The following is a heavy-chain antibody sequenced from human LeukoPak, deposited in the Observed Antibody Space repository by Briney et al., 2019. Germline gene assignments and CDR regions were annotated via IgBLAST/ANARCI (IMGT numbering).Heavy chain of an antibody. Sequence: GGSLRLSCAASGFNFYNYAMSWVRQAPGNGLEWVSGISASGGTTYYADSVKGRFTISRDNSKNTLYPQMNSLRAADTAVFHCAKSSLLEWLSRQSWFDSWGQGTQVTVSS. J-gene: IGHJ5*01. V-gene: IGHV3-23*01. CDR2: ISASGGTT. CDR1: GFNFYNYA. CDR3: AKSSLLEWLSRQSWFDS. D-gene: IGHD3-3*01.